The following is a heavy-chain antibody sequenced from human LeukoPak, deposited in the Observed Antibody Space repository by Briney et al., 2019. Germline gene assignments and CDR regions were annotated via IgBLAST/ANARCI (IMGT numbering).Heavy chain of an antibody. J-gene: IGHJ3*02. CDR3: ARVALYYGDAFDI. Sequence: SQTLSLTCTVSGGSISSGSYYWSWIRQPAGKGLEWIGRIYTSGSTNYNPSLKSRVTISVDTSKNQFSPKLSSVTAADTAVYYCARVALYYGDAFDIWGQGTMVTVSS. CDR2: IYTSGST. V-gene: IGHV4-61*02. D-gene: IGHD3-22*01. CDR1: GGSISSGSYY.